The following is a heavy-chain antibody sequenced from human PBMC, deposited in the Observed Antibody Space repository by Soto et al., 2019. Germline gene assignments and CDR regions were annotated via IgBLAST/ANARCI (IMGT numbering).Heavy chain of an antibody. CDR2: ISAYNGNT. V-gene: IGHV1-18*01. CDR1: GYTFTSYG. Sequence: ASVKVSCKASGYTFTSYGISWVRQAPGQGLEWMGWISAYNGNTNYAQKLQGRVTMTRNTSISTAYMELSSLRSEDTAVYYCARAPFWQLVRVKEYYFDYWGQGTLVTVSS. CDR3: ARAPFWQLVRVKEYYFDY. J-gene: IGHJ4*02. D-gene: IGHD6-6*01.